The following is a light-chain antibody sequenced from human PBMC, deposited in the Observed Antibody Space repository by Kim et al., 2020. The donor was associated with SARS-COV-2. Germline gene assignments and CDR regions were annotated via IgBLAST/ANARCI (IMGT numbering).Light chain of an antibody. CDR3: QQYAASPFT. Sequence: EIVLTQSPGTLSLSPGERATLSCRASQSVSGSHLAWYQQKPGQTPRILIYDASSRVTGISDRFSGSGSGTDFTLTISRLQPEDFAVYYCQQYAASPFTFGGGTKVDI. CDR2: DAS. CDR1: QSVSGSH. J-gene: IGKJ4*01. V-gene: IGKV3-20*01.